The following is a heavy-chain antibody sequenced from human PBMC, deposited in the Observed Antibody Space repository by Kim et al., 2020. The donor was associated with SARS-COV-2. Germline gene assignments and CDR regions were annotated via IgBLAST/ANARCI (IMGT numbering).Heavy chain of an antibody. CDR2: IYYSWST. D-gene: IGHD3-10*01. CDR1: GGSISSYY. V-gene: IGHV4-59*13. J-gene: IGHJ4*02. Sequence: SDTLSLTCTVSGGSISSYYWSWIRQPPGKGLEWIWYIYYSWSTNYNPSLKSRVTISVDTSKNQFSLKLSSVTAADTAMYYWVRSGSYYNFPLDYFDYWGPRTLVTVSS. CDR3: VRSGSYYNFPLDYFDY.